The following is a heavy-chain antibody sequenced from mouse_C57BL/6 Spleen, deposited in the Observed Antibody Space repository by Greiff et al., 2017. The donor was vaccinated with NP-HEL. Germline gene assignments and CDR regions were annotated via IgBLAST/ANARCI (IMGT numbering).Heavy chain of an antibody. CDR3: ARWGDYYYGSTFAD. Sequence: QVQLQQPGAELVKPGASVKLSCKASGYTFTSYWMHWVKQRPGQGLEWIGMIHPNSGSTNYNEKFKSKATLTVDKSSSPAYMQLSSLTSEDSAVYYCARWGDYYYGSTFADWGQGTLVTVSA. J-gene: IGHJ3*01. CDR1: GYTFTSYW. V-gene: IGHV1-64*01. CDR2: IHPNSGST. D-gene: IGHD1-1*01.